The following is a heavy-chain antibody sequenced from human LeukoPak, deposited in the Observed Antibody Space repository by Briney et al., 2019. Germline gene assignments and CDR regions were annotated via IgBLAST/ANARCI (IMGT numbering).Heavy chain of an antibody. CDR3: ARDWPVGATRGNWFDP. CDR1: GYTFTSYY. D-gene: IGHD1-26*01. Sequence: GASVTVSCKASGYTFTSYYMHWVRQAPGQGLEWLGLINPSGGSTSYAQKFQGRATMTRDMSTSTVYMELSSLRSEDTAVYYCARDWPVGATRGNWFDPWGQGTLVTVSS. CDR2: INPSGGST. J-gene: IGHJ5*02. V-gene: IGHV1-46*01.